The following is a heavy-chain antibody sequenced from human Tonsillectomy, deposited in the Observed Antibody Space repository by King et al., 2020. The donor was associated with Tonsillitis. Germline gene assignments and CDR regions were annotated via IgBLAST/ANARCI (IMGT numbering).Heavy chain of an antibody. J-gene: IGHJ5*02. Sequence: VQLVESGGGLVKPGGSLRLSCAASGFTFSHAWMNWVRQAPGKGLEWVGRIKSKSDGGTTDYAAPVKGRFIISRDDSKNTLYLQMSSLKTEDTAVYYCTTAQRSDYSDLCTWFDPWGQGTLVTVSS. CDR2: IKSKSDGGTT. V-gene: IGHV3-15*01. CDR3: TTAQRSDYSDLCTWFDP. CDR1: GFTFSHAW. D-gene: IGHD3-22*01.